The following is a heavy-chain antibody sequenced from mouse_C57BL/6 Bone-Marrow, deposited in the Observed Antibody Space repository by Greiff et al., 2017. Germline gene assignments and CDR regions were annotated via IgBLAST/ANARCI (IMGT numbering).Heavy chain of an antibody. Sequence: QVQLKESGAELVRPGTSVKMSCKASGYTFTNYWIGWAKQRPGHGLEWIGDIYPGGGYTNYNEKFKGKATLTADKSSSTAYMQFSSLTSEDSAIYYCARSAIGGYDLYFDYWGQGTTLTVSS. V-gene: IGHV1-63*01. J-gene: IGHJ2*01. CDR3: ARSAIGGYDLYFDY. D-gene: IGHD2-2*01. CDR2: IYPGGGYT. CDR1: GYTFTNYW.